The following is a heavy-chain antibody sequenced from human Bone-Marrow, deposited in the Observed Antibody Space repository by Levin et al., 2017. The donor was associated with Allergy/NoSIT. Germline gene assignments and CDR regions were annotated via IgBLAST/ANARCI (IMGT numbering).Heavy chain of an antibody. CDR3: ARGLPDFWSGYAN. CDR1: GFTFSSYS. J-gene: IGHJ4*02. Sequence: GGSLRLSCAASGFTFSSYSMNWVRQAPGKGLEWVSSISSSSSYIYYADSVKGRFTISRDNAKNSLYLQMNSLRAEDTAVYYCARGLPDFWSGYANWGQGTLVTVSS. V-gene: IGHV3-21*01. CDR2: ISSSSSYI. D-gene: IGHD3-3*01.